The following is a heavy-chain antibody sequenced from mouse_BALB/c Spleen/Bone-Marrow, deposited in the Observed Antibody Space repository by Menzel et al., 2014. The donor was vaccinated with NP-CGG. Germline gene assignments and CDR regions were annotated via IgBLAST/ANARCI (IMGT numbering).Heavy chain of an antibody. V-gene: IGHV1-69*02. J-gene: IGHJ3*01. CDR2: IYPSDSYT. CDR3: TRREGNYAFAY. CDR1: GYTFTSYW. D-gene: IGHD2-1*01. Sequence: VQLKQSGAELVRPGASVKLSCKASGYTFTSYWVNWVKQRPGQGLEWIGNIYPSDSYTNYNQKFKDKATLTVDKSSSIAYMQLSSPTSEDSAVYYCTRREGNYAFAYWGQGTLVTVSA.